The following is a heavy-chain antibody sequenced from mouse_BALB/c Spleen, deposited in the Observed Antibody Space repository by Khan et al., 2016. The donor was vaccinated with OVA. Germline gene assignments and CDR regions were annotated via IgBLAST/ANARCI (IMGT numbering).Heavy chain of an antibody. CDR2: ISTYNVNT. Sequence: VQLKQSGPEVVRPGVSVTISCKGSGYTFTDYALHWVKQSRAKSLEWIGIISTYNVNTYYNQKFQGKATMTVDKSSSTAYMELARLTSEDSAIYYCARGDFVLRLRAMDYWDQGTSVTVSS. D-gene: IGHD1-1*01. CDR1: GYTFTDYA. V-gene: IGHV1S137*01. CDR3: ARGDFVLRLRAMDY. J-gene: IGHJ4*01.